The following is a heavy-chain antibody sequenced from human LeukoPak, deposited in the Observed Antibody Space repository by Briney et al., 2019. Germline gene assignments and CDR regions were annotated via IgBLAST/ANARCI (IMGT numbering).Heavy chain of an antibody. CDR2: LDPEHAET. Sequence: ASVKVSCKVSGYTLTELSMHWVRQAPGKGLEWMGGLDPEHAETIYAQKFQGRVTMTEDTSTDTAYMELSSLRSEDTAVYYCVTVDYYDSSNYYYGGYWGQGTLVTVPS. CDR1: GYTLTELS. V-gene: IGHV1-24*01. D-gene: IGHD3-22*01. J-gene: IGHJ4*02. CDR3: VTVDYYDSSNYYYGGY.